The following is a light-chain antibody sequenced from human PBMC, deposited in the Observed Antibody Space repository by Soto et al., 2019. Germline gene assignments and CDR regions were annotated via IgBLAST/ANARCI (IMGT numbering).Light chain of an antibody. CDR3: QQYSGYLYT. CDR2: KAS. V-gene: IGKV1-5*03. Sequence: DIQMTQSPSTLSASVGDRVTITCRASQNINDFLAWYQQKPGEAPKVLIYKASSLETGVPSRFSGSGSGTELTLTISSLQPDDFATYYCQQYSGYLYTFGQGTKLEIK. CDR1: QNINDF. J-gene: IGKJ2*01.